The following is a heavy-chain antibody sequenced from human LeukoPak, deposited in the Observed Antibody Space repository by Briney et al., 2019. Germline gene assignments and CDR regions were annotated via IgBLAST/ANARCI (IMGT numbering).Heavy chain of an antibody. CDR3: ARARRGYVRLDY. Sequence: SETLSLTCEVSGVSFSGYYWTWIRQSPGKGLEWIGEIYHSGSTNYNPSLMRRVTMSVDTSKNQFSLSLTAVTDADTALYYCARARRGYVRLDYWGQGTLVTVSS. V-gene: IGHV4-34*01. J-gene: IGHJ4*02. CDR1: GVSFSGYY. CDR2: IYHSGST. D-gene: IGHD5-12*01.